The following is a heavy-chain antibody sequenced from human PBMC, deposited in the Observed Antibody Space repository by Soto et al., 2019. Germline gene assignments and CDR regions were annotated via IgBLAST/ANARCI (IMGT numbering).Heavy chain of an antibody. J-gene: IGHJ4*02. D-gene: IGHD6-19*01. CDR2: ISSSSSTI. Sequence: GGSLRLSCAASGFTFSSFNMNWVRQAPGKGLEWVSYISSSSSTINYAESVKGRFTISRDNAKNSLYLQMNSLGAEDTAVYYCARGLSGWVFDYWGQGTLVTVSS. CDR3: ARGLSGWVFDY. V-gene: IGHV3-48*01. CDR1: GFTFSSFN.